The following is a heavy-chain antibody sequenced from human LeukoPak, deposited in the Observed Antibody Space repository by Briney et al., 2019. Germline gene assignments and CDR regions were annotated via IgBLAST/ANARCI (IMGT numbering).Heavy chain of an antibody. CDR2: IYSGGTT. J-gene: IGHJ3*02. Sequence: GGSLRLSCAASGFTVSSNYMNWVRQAPGKGLEWVSIIYSGGTTYYSDSATGRFTISRDNSKNTLYLQMNSLRGEKTAEYSGARRNARSSARQPSTFDNWGQGTMVTVSS. D-gene: IGHD6-25*01. CDR1: GFTVSSNY. V-gene: IGHV3-66*01. CDR3: ARRNARSSARQPSTFDN.